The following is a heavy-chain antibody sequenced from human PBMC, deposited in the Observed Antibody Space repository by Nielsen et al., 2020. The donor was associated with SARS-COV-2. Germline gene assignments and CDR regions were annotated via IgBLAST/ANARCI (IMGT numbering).Heavy chain of an antibody. CDR2: ISGSGGST. CDR1: GFTFSSYA. J-gene: IGHJ4*02. V-gene: IGHV3-23*01. CDR3: ATGWWTFDY. D-gene: IGHD2-15*01. Sequence: ESLKISCAASGFTFSSYAMSWVRQAPGKGLEWVSAISGSGGSTYYADSVKGRFTISRDNSKNTLYLQMNSLRAEDTAVYYCATGWWTFDYWGQGTLVTVSS.